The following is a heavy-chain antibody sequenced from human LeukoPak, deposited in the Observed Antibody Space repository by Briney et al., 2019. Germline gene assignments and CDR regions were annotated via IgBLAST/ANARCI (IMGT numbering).Heavy chain of an antibody. J-gene: IGHJ4*02. Sequence: GGSLRLSCAASGFTFSTYAMHWVRQTPGKGLEYVSAISTNGGGTYYANSVKGRFTISRDNSKNTLYLQMGSLRPEDMAVYYCARYCSGVSCYSGYDYWGQGTLVTVSS. D-gene: IGHD2-15*01. CDR1: GFTFSTYA. CDR2: ISTNGGGT. V-gene: IGHV3-64*01. CDR3: ARYCSGVSCYSGYDY.